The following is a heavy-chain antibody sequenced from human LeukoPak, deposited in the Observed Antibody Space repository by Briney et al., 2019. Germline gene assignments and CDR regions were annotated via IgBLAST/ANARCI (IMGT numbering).Heavy chain of an antibody. J-gene: IGHJ4*02. D-gene: IGHD3-22*01. V-gene: IGHV3-9*01. Sequence: PGRSLRLSCAASGFTFEDYAVHWVRQAPGKGLEWVSGISWNSGSKGYADSVKGRFTISRDNAKNSLYLQMNSLRAEDTALYYCAKDSSSGSSGYYLGQGTLVTVSS. CDR3: AKDSSSGSSGYY. CDR1: GFTFEDYA. CDR2: ISWNSGSK.